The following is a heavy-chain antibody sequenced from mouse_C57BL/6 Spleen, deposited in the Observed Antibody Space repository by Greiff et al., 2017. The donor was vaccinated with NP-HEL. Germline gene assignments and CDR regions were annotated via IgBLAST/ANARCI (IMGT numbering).Heavy chain of an antibody. V-gene: IGHV1-76*01. Sequence: QVQLQQSGAELVRPGASVKLSCKASGYTFTDYYINWVKQRPGQGLEWIARIYPGSGNTYYNEKFKGKATLTAEKSSSTAYMQLSSLTSEDSAVYFCARWREYYAMDYWGQGTSVTVSS. CDR1: GYTFTDYY. CDR2: IYPGSGNT. J-gene: IGHJ4*01. CDR3: ARWREYYAMDY.